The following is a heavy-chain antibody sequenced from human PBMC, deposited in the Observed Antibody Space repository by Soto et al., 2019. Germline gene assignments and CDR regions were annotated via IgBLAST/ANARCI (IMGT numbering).Heavy chain of an antibody. CDR2: IYSGGST. CDR1: GFTVSSNY. Sequence: EVQLVESGGGLVQPGGSLRLSCAASGFTVSSNYMSWVRQAPGKGLEWVSVIYSGGSTYYADSVKGRFTISRHNSKNTLYLQMNSLRAEDTAVYYCARDFSGYDMEGYYYYGMDVWGQGTTVTVSS. D-gene: IGHD5-12*01. J-gene: IGHJ6*02. CDR3: ARDFSGYDMEGYYYYGMDV. V-gene: IGHV3-53*04.